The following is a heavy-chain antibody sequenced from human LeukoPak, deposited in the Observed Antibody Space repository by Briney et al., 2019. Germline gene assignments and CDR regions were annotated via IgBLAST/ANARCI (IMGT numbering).Heavy chain of an antibody. V-gene: IGHV3-20*04. J-gene: IGHJ4*02. Sequence: GGSLRLSCAASGFTFDDYGMSWVRQAPGKGLEWVSGINWNGGSTGYADSVKGRFTISRDNAKNSLYLQMNSLRAEDTAVYYCARDGLVGATLYYFDYWGQGTLVTVSS. CDR3: ARDGLVGATLYYFDY. CDR2: INWNGGST. D-gene: IGHD1-26*01. CDR1: GFTFDDYG.